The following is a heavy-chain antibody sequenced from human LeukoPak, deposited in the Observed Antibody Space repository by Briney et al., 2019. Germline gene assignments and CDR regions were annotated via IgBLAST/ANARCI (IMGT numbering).Heavy chain of an antibody. Sequence: PGGPLRLSCAASGFTVSSNYMSWVRQAPGKGLEWVSVIYSGGSTYYADSVKGRFTISRDNSKNTLYLQMNSLRAEDTAVYYCAREGKPSSYYYGMDVWGQGTTVTVSS. V-gene: IGHV3-66*02. J-gene: IGHJ6*02. CDR1: GFTVSSNY. CDR3: AREGKPSSYYYGMDV. CDR2: IYSGGST.